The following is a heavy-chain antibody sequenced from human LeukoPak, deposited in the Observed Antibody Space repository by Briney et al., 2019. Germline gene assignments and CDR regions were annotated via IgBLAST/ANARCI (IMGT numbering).Heavy chain of an antibody. CDR2: INHSGST. V-gene: IGHV4-34*01. Sequence: KASETLSLTCAVYGGSFSGYYWSWIRQPPGKGLEWIGEINHSGSTNYNPSLKSRVTISVDTSKNKFSLKLSSVTAADTAVYYCARESPGSLWGQGTLVTVSS. CDR1: GGSFSGYY. CDR3: ARESPGSL. J-gene: IGHJ4*02.